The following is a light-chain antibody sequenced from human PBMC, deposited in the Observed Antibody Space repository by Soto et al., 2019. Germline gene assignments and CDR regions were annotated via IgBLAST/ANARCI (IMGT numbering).Light chain of an antibody. CDR1: SSNIGSHFD. Sequence: QSVLTQPPSVSGAPGQTVTISCTGTSSNIGSHFDVHWYQHLPGTVPKLLIYGNIHRPSGVPDRFSGSKSATSASLAITGLQAEDEADYYCQSYDTGLSGAVFGGGTKVTVL. CDR3: QSYDTGLSGAV. J-gene: IGLJ2*01. V-gene: IGLV1-40*01. CDR2: GNI.